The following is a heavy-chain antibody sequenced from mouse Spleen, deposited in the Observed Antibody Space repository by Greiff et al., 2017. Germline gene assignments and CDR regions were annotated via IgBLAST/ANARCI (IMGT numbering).Heavy chain of an antibody. J-gene: IGHJ2*01. CDR3: TRGGNYAY. Sequence: VKLMESGAELVRPGASVTLSCKASGYTFTDYEMHWVKQTPVHGLEWIGAIDPETGGTAYNQKFKGKAILTADKSSSTAYMELRSLTSEDSAVYYCTRGGNYAYWGQGTTLTVSS. CDR1: GYTFTDYE. D-gene: IGHD2-1*01. CDR2: IDPETGGT. V-gene: IGHV1-15*01.